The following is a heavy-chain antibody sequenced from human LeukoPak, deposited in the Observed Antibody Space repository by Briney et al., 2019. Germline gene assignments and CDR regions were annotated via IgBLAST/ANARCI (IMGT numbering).Heavy chain of an antibody. CDR2: MNPNSGNT. V-gene: IGHV1-8*01. CDR3: ARGTIAHQRWLQFRRREAWSVPDY. CDR1: GYTFTSYD. Sequence: ASAKVSCKASGYTFTSYDINWVRQATGQGLEWMGWMNPNSGNTGYAQKFQGRVTMTRNTSISTAYMELSSLRSEDTAVYYCARGTIAHQRWLQFRRREAWSVPDYWGQGTLVTVSS. J-gene: IGHJ4*02. D-gene: IGHD5-24*01.